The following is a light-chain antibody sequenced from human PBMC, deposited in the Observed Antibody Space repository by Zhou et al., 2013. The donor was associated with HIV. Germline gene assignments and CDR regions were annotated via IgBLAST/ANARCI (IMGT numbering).Light chain of an antibody. CDR3: QQYGSGYT. V-gene: IGKV3-20*01. Sequence: EIVLTQSPGTLSLSPGERATLSCRASQSVRSNYLAWYQQKPGQAPRLLIYDTSKRAIGIPDRFSGSGSGTDFSLTISRLEPEDFAVYYCQQYGSGYTFGQGTKLEIK. J-gene: IGKJ2*01. CDR1: QSVRSNY. CDR2: DTS.